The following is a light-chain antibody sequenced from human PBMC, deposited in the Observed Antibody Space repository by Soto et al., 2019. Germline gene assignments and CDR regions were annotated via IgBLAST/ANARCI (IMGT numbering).Light chain of an antibody. CDR2: GAS. Sequence: EVVLTQSPATLSMSPGDSATLSCRASQSVSSNFAWYHQKPGQAPRLLIYGASTRATGIPARFSGSGSGTEFPLTISGLQSEDFAVYYCQQYNDWPITFGQGTRLEMK. CDR1: QSVSSN. J-gene: IGKJ5*01. CDR3: QQYNDWPIT. V-gene: IGKV3-15*01.